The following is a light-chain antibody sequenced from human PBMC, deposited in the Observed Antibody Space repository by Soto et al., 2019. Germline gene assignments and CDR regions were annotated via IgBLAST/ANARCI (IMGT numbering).Light chain of an antibody. J-gene: IGLJ1*01. V-gene: IGLV2-14*03. CDR2: DFT. Sequence: QSALTQPASVSGSPGQSITISRTGISADASTSNFVSWYQHHPGKGPRLILYDFTHRPSGISDRFSGSKSGDTASLTISGLRAEDEADYYCASYRSGPLYVFGAGTKVTVL. CDR3: ASYRSGPLYV. CDR1: SADASTSNF.